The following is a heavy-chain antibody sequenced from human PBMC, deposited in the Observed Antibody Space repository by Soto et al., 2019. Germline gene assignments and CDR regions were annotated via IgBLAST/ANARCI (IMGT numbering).Heavy chain of an antibody. CDR2: INPNSGGT. J-gene: IGHJ6*02. V-gene: IGHV1-2*04. D-gene: IGHD3-22*01. CDR3: ARDKRNYYDSSGYEYYYYYGMDV. Sequence: VSVKVSCKASGYTFTGYYMHWVRQAPGQRLEWMGWINPNSGGTNYAQKFQGWVTMTRDTSISTAYMELSRLRSDDTAVYYCARDKRNYYDSSGYEYYYYYGMDVWGQGTTVTVSS. CDR1: GYTFTGYY.